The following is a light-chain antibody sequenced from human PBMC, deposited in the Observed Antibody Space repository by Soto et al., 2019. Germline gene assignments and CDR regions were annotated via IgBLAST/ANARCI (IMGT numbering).Light chain of an antibody. V-gene: IGKV3-15*01. Sequence: EIKMTQSPDTLSVSPGERATVSCRASQSISSDFAWFQLKPGQAPRLLIYGASTRAPDVPDRFSGSGSGTEVTLTISSLQSEDFAVYYCQQYNNRPYTFGQGTKLEIK. CDR1: QSISSD. CDR2: GAS. CDR3: QQYNNRPYT. J-gene: IGKJ2*01.